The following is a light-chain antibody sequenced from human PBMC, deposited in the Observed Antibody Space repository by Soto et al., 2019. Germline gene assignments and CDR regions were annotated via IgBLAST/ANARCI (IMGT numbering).Light chain of an antibody. CDR2: DVS. CDR1: SSDVGNYNY. J-gene: IGLJ1*01. CDR3: SSYTSSTTLYV. Sequence: QSVLAQPASVSGSPGQSITISCTGASSDVGNYNYVSWYQQHPGKAPKLIIYDVSNRPSGVSNRFSGSKSGNTASLTISGLQAEDEADYYCSSYTSSTTLYVSGNRTKVTVL. V-gene: IGLV2-14*03.